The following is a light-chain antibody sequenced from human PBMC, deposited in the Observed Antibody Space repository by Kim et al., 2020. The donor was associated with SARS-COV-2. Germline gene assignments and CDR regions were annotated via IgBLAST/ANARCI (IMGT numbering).Light chain of an antibody. Sequence: QSALTQPASVSGSPGQSITISCTGSSSDIENYNLVSWYQQHPGQAPKLIIYEVVKRPSGVADRFSGSKSGNTASLRISGLQTEDEADYYCCSYAGSTTLKFGGGTKLTVL. V-gene: IGLV2-23*02. J-gene: IGLJ3*02. CDR2: EVV. CDR3: CSYAGSTTLK. CDR1: SSDIENYNL.